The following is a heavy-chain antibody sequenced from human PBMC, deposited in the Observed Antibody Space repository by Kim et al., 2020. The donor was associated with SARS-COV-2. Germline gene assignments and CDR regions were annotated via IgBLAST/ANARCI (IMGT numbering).Heavy chain of an antibody. D-gene: IGHD3-16*02. V-gene: IGHV1-24*01. CDR3: ATNRRGSYRAEAFDI. Sequence: ASVKVSCKVSGYTLTELSMHWVRQAPGKGLEWMGGFDPEDGETIYAQKFQGRVTMTEDTSTDTAYMELSSLRSEDTAVYYCATNRRGSYRAEAFDIWGQGTMVTVSS. CDR2: FDPEDGET. CDR1: GYTLTELS. J-gene: IGHJ3*02.